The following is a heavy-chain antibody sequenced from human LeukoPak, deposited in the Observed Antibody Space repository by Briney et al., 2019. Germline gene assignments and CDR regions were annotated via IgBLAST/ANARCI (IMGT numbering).Heavy chain of an antibody. CDR1: GFTLHDYN. J-gene: IGHJ1*01. CDR3: VRDRERGGNGPIRH. Sequence: GGSLRLSCAASGFTLHDYNMHWVRQAPGKGLEWVSHIKWDDGSTYYADSVKGRFTTSRDNSKNSLYLQMNSLRTEDTALYYCVRDRERGGNGPIRHWGQGTLVTVSS. CDR2: IKWDDGST. D-gene: IGHD4-23*01. V-gene: IGHV3-43*01.